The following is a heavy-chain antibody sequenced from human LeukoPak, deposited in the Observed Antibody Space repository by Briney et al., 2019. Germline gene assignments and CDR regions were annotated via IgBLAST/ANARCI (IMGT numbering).Heavy chain of an antibody. D-gene: IGHD3-3*02. Sequence: SVKVSCKASGGTFSSYAISWVRQAPGQGLEWMGGIIPIFGTANYAQKFQGRVTITTDESTSTAYMELSSLRSEDTAVYYCAKRFSGTENVWGQGTTVTVSS. V-gene: IGHV1-69*05. CDR1: GGTFSSYA. J-gene: IGHJ6*02. CDR2: IIPIFGTA. CDR3: AKRFSGTENV.